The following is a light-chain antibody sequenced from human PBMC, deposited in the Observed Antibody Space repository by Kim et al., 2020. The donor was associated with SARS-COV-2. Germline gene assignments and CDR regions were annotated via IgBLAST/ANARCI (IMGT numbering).Light chain of an antibody. CDR3: QQRYITPFT. V-gene: IGKV1-39*01. CDR1: QSISSH. J-gene: IGKJ3*01. Sequence: ACVADRVTITCRTTQSISSHLNWYQQRPGRAPKLLISAASTLQGGGPSRFSGSGSETDFTLTISSLQPEDFATYFCQQRYITPFTFGPGTKVDIK. CDR2: AAS.